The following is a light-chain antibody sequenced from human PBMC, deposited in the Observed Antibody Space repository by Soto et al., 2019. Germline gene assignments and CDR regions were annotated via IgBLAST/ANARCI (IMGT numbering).Light chain of an antibody. CDR3: QQYGSSPPN. CDR1: QSVSSSY. J-gene: IGKJ5*01. CDR2: GAS. V-gene: IGKV3-20*01. Sequence: EIVLTQSPGTLSLSPGERATLSCRASQSVSSSYLDWYQQKPGQAPRLLIYGASSRATGIPDRFSGSGSGSDFTLTISRLEPEDFAVYYCQQYGSSPPNFGQGTRLEIK.